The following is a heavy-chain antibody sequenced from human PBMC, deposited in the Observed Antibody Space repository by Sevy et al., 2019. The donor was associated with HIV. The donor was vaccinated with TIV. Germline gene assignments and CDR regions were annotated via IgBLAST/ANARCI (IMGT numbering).Heavy chain of an antibody. Sequence: GGSLRLSCAASGFTFSSYTMHWVRQAPGMGLEWVAVMSYDGSNKYYADSVKGRFTISRDNSKNTLYLQMNSLRAEDTAVYYCARDQGYGDYYQGVDCWGQGTLVTVSS. D-gene: IGHD4-17*01. CDR2: MSYDGSNK. V-gene: IGHV3-30-3*01. CDR3: ARDQGYGDYYQGVDC. J-gene: IGHJ4*02. CDR1: GFTFSSYT.